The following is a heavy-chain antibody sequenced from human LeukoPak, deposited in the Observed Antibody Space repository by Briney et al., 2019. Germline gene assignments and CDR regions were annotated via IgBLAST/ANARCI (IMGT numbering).Heavy chain of an antibody. Sequence: GRSLRLSCSASGFYFGDYNMIWFRQAPGKGLEWVSFIGRSYNIDYADSVKGRCTISRDNAKASLYLQMNSLRGEDTAVYFCARGHSANDFRVSWGQGNLVTVSS. CDR2: IGRSYNI. CDR3: ARGHSANDFRVS. V-gene: IGHV3-69-1*01. CDR1: GFYFGDYN. D-gene: IGHD3-3*01. J-gene: IGHJ5*02.